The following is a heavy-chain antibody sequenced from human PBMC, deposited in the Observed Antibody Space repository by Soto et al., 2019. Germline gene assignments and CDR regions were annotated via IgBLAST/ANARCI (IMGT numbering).Heavy chain of an antibody. D-gene: IGHD3-10*01. CDR2: IYYSGST. CDR3: ARVWGGAFDF. J-gene: IGHJ3*01. CDR1: GGSISNYY. V-gene: IGHV4-59*01. Sequence: SETLSLTCTVSGGSISNYYWSWVRQPPGKGLEWIGYIYYSGSTNYNPSLKSRVTISVDTSKNQFSLKLSSVTAADTAVYYCARVWGGAFDFWGQGTMVTVSS.